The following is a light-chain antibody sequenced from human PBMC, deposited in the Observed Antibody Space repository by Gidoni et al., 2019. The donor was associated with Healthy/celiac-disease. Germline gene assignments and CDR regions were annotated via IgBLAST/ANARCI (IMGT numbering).Light chain of an antibody. Sequence: QSALTQPSSVSGPPGQSVTISCTGTSSDVGSYNRVSWYQQPPGTAPNLMIYEVSKRPSGVPERFSGSKSGNAASLTISGLQAEDEADYYCSSYTSSSTYVFGTGTKVTVL. J-gene: IGLJ1*01. CDR1: SSDVGSYNR. CDR3: SSYTSSSTYV. CDR2: EVS. V-gene: IGLV2-18*02.